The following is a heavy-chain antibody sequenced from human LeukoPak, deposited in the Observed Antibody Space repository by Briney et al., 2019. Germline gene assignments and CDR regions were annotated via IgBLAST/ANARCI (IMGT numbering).Heavy chain of an antibody. V-gene: IGHV1-18*01. CDR3: ARDLQWGYDSSGYYYGTFDY. Sequence: ASVKVSCKASGGTFSSYAISWVRQAPGQGLEWMGWISAYNGNTNYAQKLQGRVTMTTDTSTSTAYMELRSLRSDDTAVYYCARDLQWGYDSSGYYYGTFDYWGQGTLVTVSS. D-gene: IGHD3-22*01. CDR1: GGTFSSYA. CDR2: ISAYNGNT. J-gene: IGHJ4*02.